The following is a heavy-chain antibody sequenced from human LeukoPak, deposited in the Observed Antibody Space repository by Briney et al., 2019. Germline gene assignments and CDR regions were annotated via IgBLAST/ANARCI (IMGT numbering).Heavy chain of an antibody. D-gene: IGHD3-22*01. V-gene: IGHV4-30-4*08. J-gene: IGHJ4*02. Sequence: SETLSLTSTVSGGSISSGDYYWSWIRQPPGKGLEWIGYIYYSGSTYYNPSPKSRVTISVDTSKNQFSLKLSSVTAADTAVYYCARVVYYDSSTHTDYWGQGTLVTVSS. CDR3: ARVVYYDSSTHTDY. CDR2: IYYSGST. CDR1: GGSISSGDYY.